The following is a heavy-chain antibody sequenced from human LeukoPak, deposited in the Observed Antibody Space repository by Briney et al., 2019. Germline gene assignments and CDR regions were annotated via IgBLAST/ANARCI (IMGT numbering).Heavy chain of an antibody. J-gene: IGHJ5*02. Sequence: ASVKVSCKASGYTFTKYGINWVRQAPGQGLEGMGWKRACTGNTNNAQKFQGRITMTTDTPTTTAYMDLSGLRSDDTAMYYCARAMSTSREDAWFDPWGQGTLVTVSS. D-gene: IGHD2-2*01. CDR2: KRACTGNT. CDR3: ARAMSTSREDAWFDP. V-gene: IGHV1-18*01. CDR1: GYTFTKYG.